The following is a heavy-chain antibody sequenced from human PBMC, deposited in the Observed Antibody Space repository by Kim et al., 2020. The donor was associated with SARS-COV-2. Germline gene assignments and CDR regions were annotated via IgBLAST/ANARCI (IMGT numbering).Heavy chain of an antibody. CDR1: GFTFSRYW. D-gene: IGHD3-10*01. Sequence: GGSLRLSCAASGFTFSRYWMHWVRQAPGKGLVWVSHINGDGTYTAYADSVKGRFTISRDSAKNTLYLQMNSLRDDDTAVFYCARGGFDEYNYASGSFAFDIWGQGTLVAVSS. J-gene: IGHJ3*02. CDR3: ARGGFDEYNYASGSFAFDI. CDR2: INGDGTYT. V-gene: IGHV3-74*01.